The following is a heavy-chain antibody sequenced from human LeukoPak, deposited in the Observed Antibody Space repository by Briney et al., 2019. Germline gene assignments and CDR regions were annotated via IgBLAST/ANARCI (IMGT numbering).Heavy chain of an antibody. Sequence: ASVKVSCKASGYTFTGYYMHWVRQAPGQGREWMGWINPNSGGTNYAQKFQGRVTMTRDTSISTAYMELSRLRSDDTAVYYCARDDGAAAGIGFDYWGQGTLVTVSS. D-gene: IGHD6-13*01. J-gene: IGHJ4*02. V-gene: IGHV1-2*02. CDR1: GYTFTGYY. CDR2: INPNSGGT. CDR3: ARDDGAAAGIGFDY.